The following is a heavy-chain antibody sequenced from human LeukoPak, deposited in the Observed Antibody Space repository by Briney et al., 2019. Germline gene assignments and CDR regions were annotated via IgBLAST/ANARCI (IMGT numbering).Heavy chain of an antibody. Sequence: PGGSLRLSCAASGFTFSDYYMSWIRQAPGKGLEWVSRISGSGSTKIYADSVKGRFTISRDNAKNSLYLQMNSLRAEDMALYYCAKDISRWELRTDGFDIWGQGTMVTVSS. CDR1: GFTFSDYY. CDR3: AKDISRWELRTDGFDI. D-gene: IGHD1-26*01. CDR2: ISGSGSTK. J-gene: IGHJ3*02. V-gene: IGHV3-11*01.